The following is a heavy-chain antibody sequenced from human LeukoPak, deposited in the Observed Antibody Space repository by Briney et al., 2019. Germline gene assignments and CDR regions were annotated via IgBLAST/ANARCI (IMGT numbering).Heavy chain of an antibody. V-gene: IGHV1-69*01. D-gene: IGHD3-16*01. Sequence: SVKVSCKASGGTFSSYAISWVRQAPGQGREWMGGIIPIFGTANYAQKFQGRVTITADESTSTAYMELSSLRSEDTAVYYCARRPPYYSLEHYGMDVWGKGTTVTVSS. CDR1: GGTFSSYA. CDR3: ARRPPYYSLEHYGMDV. CDR2: IIPIFGTA. J-gene: IGHJ6*04.